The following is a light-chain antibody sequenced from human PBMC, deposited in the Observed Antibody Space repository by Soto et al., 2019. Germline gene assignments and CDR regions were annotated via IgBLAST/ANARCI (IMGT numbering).Light chain of an antibody. V-gene: IGKV3-11*02. CDR3: PQRGEP. Sequence: MLTQSPATLSLSPGERSTLACTASQGISTYIAWYQQKPGPPPRLLMFDASRRAAGIPPRFSGGGFGREFPLTIRSLEPEDFAISCCPQRGEPFGPGTR. CDR2: DAS. J-gene: IGKJ5*01. CDR1: QGISTY.